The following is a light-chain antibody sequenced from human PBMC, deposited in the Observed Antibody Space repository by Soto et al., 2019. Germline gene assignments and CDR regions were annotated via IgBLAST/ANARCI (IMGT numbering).Light chain of an antibody. J-gene: IGKJ2*01. V-gene: IGKV3-15*01. Sequence: ELVMTQSPATLSVSQGERATLSCRASQTVSSNLAWYQQTPGQAPRLLIYGASTMATGIPTRFSGIGSGTEFTITISTLQSENFAVYYCQEYNNWPPYTFGQGTKLEIK. CDR2: GAS. CDR1: QTVSSN. CDR3: QEYNNWPPYT.